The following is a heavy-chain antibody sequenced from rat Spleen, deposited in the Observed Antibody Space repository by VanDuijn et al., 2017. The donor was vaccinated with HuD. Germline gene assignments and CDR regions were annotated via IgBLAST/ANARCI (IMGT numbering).Heavy chain of an antibody. CDR3: AKDMGYTTDYCFDY. CDR2: IDTGGGNT. D-gene: IGHD1-6*01. V-gene: IGHV5S13*01. J-gene: IGHJ2*01. CDR1: GFTYSNYV. Sequence: EVQLVESGGGLVQPGRSLKLSCAASGFTYSNYVMAWVRQAPTKGLEWVASIDTGGGNTYYRDSVKGRFTISRDNAKNTLYLQMDSLRSEDTATYYCAKDMGYTTDYCFDYWGQGVMVTVSS.